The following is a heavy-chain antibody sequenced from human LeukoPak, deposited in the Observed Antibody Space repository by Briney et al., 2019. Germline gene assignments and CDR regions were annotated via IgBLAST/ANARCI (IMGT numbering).Heavy chain of an antibody. Sequence: SETLSLTCAVYGGSFSGYYWSWIRQHPGKGLEWIGYIYYSGSTYYNPSLKSRVTISVDTSKNQFSLKLSSVTAADTAVYYCARVESSRDYGDYGPVYAFDIWGQGTMVTVSS. CDR1: GGSFSGYY. CDR2: IYYSGST. D-gene: IGHD4-17*01. CDR3: ARVESSRDYGDYGPVYAFDI. J-gene: IGHJ3*02. V-gene: IGHV4-31*11.